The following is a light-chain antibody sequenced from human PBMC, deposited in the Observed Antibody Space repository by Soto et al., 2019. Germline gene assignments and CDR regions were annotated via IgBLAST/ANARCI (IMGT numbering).Light chain of an antibody. Sequence: EIVMTQSPATLSVSPGERATLSCRASQSVHNNLAWYQQKPGQAPRLLIFAASTRATGIPARFSGSGSGTEFTLTISSLQSEDFAVYYCQQYNKWPLTFGGGTKVEIK. CDR2: AAS. CDR1: QSVHNN. CDR3: QQYNKWPLT. J-gene: IGKJ4*01. V-gene: IGKV3-15*01.